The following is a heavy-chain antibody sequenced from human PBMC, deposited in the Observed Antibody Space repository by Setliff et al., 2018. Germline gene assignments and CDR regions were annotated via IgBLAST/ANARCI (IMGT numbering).Heavy chain of an antibody. D-gene: IGHD2-8*01. V-gene: IGHV4-4*02. Sequence: PSETLSLTCTVSGESIRSNNWWNWVRQPPGKGLEWIGDIYQSGTTNYNPSLKSRVTISADTSKNQFSLKLKSVTAADTAVYYCARGRLLYSAYYYYMDVWGKGTTVTVSS. CDR2: IYQSGTT. J-gene: IGHJ6*03. CDR3: ARGRLLYSAYYYYMDV. CDR1: GESIRSNNW.